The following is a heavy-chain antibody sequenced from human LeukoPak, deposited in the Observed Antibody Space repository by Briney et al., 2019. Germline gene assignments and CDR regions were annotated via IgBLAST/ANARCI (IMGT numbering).Heavy chain of an antibody. CDR3: ARGLSYYDFWSGYPRKYYFDY. V-gene: IGHV4-34*01. CDR1: GGSFSGYY. J-gene: IGHJ4*02. D-gene: IGHD3-3*01. Sequence: ASETLSLTCAVYGGSFSGYYWSWIRQPPGKGLEWIGEINHSGSTNYNPSLKSRVTISVDTSKNQFSLKLSSVTAADTAVYYCARGLSYYDFWSGYPRKYYFDYWGQGTQVTVSS. CDR2: INHSGST.